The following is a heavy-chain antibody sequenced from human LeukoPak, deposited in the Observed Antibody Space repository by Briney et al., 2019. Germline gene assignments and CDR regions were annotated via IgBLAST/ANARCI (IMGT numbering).Heavy chain of an antibody. CDR3: ARDLGYGYGSVWHKYFDY. Sequence: GASVKFSCKASGYTFSGYYLHWVRQAPGQGLEWMGHIDPNSGGTKYAQKFQGRVTMTRDTSTTSAYMELSSLIFDDTAVYYCARDLGYGYGSVWHKYFDYWGHGTLVTVSS. J-gene: IGHJ4*01. CDR2: IDPNSGGT. D-gene: IGHD5-18*01. CDR1: GYTFSGYY. V-gene: IGHV1-2*06.